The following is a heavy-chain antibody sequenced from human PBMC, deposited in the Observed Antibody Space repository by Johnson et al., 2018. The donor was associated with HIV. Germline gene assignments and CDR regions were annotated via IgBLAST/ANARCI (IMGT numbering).Heavy chain of an antibody. CDR3: ARGVAMIVF. V-gene: IGHV3-30-3*01. D-gene: IGHD3-22*01. J-gene: IGHJ3*01. Sequence: VQLVESGGGVVQPGRSLRLSCAASGFTFSSYAMHWVRQAPGKGLEWVAVISYDGSNKYYADSAKGRFTISRDNSKNTLYLQMNSLRAEDTAVYYCARGVAMIVFWGQGTMVTVSS. CDR1: GFTFSSYA. CDR2: ISYDGSNK.